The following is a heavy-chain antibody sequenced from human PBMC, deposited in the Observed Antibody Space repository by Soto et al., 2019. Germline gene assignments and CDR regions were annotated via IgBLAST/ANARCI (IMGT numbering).Heavy chain of an antibody. Sequence: QVQLVESGGGVVQPWRSLRLSCAASGFTLSGYGMHWVRQAPGKGLEWVAVISYDGSYKYYADSVEGRFTISRDNSKNTLYLQMNSLRPEDTAVYYCAKGGRDVYNSQGSWGQGTLVIVSS. J-gene: IGHJ5*02. D-gene: IGHD1-1*01. CDR3: AKGGRDVYNSQGS. CDR2: ISYDGSYK. CDR1: GFTLSGYG. V-gene: IGHV3-30*18.